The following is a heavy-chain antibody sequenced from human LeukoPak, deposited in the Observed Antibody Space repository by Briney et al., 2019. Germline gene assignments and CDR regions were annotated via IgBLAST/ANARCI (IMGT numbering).Heavy chain of an antibody. CDR2: IIPIFGIA. D-gene: IGHD4-17*01. CDR3: ARVTSYGGYECFDY. Sequence: ASVKVSCKASGGTFSSHVISWVRQAPGQGLEWMGRIIPIFGIANYAQKFQGRVTITADKSTSTAYMELSSLRSEDTAVYYCARVTSYGGYECFDYWGQGTLVTVSS. J-gene: IGHJ4*02. CDR1: GGTFSSHV. V-gene: IGHV1-69*04.